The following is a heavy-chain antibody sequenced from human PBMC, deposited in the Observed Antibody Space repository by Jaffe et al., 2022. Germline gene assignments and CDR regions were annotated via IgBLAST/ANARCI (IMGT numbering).Heavy chain of an antibody. J-gene: IGHJ4*02. V-gene: IGHV3-23*01. CDR1: GFTFSSYA. D-gene: IGHD3-10*01. CDR3: AKDLTYGSGSYYNVDFDY. CDR2: ISGSGGST. Sequence: EVQLLESGGGLVQPGGSLRLSCAASGFTFSSYAMSWVRQAPGKGLEWVSAISGSGGSTYYADSVKGRFTISRDNSKNTLYLQMNSLRAEDTAVYYCAKDLTYGSGSYYNVDFDYWGQGTLVTVSS.